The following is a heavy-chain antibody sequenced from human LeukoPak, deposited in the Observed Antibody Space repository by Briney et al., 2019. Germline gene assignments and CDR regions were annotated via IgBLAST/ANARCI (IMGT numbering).Heavy chain of an antibody. CDR1: GFTFSNYA. CDR3: AKDILGYGSLSTFDC. D-gene: IGHD5-18*01. Sequence: GGSLRLSCAASGFTFSNYAMSWVRQAPGKGLEWVSAISGSDGSAYYADSVKGRFTISRDNSKTTLYLQMNSLRAEDTAVYYCAKDILGYGSLSTFDCWGQGTLVTVSS. V-gene: IGHV3-23*01. J-gene: IGHJ4*02. CDR2: ISGSDGSA.